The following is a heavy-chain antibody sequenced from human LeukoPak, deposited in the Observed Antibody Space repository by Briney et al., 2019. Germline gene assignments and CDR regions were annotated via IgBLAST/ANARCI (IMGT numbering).Heavy chain of an antibody. J-gene: IGHJ4*02. CDR1: GGSISNYY. D-gene: IGHD1-26*01. V-gene: IGHV4-59*01. CDR2: VYNSGST. CDR3: ARSGGTWSYNY. Sequence: SETLSLTCTVSGGSISNYYWSWIRQPPGQGLEWLGYVYNSGSTHYNPSLKSRITISADTSKNQFSLSLTSVTAADTAVYYCARSGGTWSYNYWGQGTLVTVSS.